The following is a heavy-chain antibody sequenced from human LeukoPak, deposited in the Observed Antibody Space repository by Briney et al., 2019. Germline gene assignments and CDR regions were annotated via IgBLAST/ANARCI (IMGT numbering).Heavy chain of an antibody. CDR3: ARGGPRDGYDY. V-gene: IGHV3-21*01. D-gene: IGHD5-18*01. CDR2: ISSLSSYI. Sequence: NTGGSLRLSCAASGFTFSNYSMNWVRQAPGKGLEWVSSISSLSSYIYYADSLKGRFTISRDNAKNSLYLQMNSLRAEDTAVYYCARGGPRDGYDYWGQGTLVTVSS. CDR1: GFTFSNYS. J-gene: IGHJ4*02.